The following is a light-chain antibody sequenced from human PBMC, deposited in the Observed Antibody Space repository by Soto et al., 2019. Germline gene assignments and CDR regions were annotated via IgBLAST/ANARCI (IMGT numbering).Light chain of an antibody. J-gene: IGKJ1*01. V-gene: IGKV3-20*01. CDR1: QSVNSRY. CDR2: GAS. CDR3: QQYGSSPWT. Sequence: EIVLTQSPGTLSLSPGERATLSCRASQSVNSRYLAWYQQKPGQAPRIIIYGASSRATGIPDRFSGSASGTDFTLTISRLEPDDFAVCYCQQYGSSPWTFGQGTKVEIK.